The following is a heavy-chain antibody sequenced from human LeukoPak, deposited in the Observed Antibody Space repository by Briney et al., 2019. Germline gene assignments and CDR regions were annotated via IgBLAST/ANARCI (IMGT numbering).Heavy chain of an antibody. V-gene: IGHV3-30-3*01. CDR1: GFTFDDYA. CDR3: ARDRGYSSGWYY. D-gene: IGHD6-19*01. Sequence: PGGSLRLSCAASGFTFDDYAMHWVRQAPGKGLEWVAVISYDGSNKYYADSVKGRFTISRDNSKNTLYLQMNSLRAEDTAVYYCARDRGYSSGWYYWGQGTLVTVSS. J-gene: IGHJ4*02. CDR2: ISYDGSNK.